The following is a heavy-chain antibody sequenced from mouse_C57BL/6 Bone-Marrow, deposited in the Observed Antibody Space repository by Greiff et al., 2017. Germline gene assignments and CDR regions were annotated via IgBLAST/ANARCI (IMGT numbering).Heavy chain of an antibody. V-gene: IGHV5-4*01. D-gene: IGHD2-4*01. Sequence: VQLKESGGGLVKPGGSLKLSCAASGFTFSSSAMSWVRQTPEKRLEWVATISDGGSYTYYPDNVKGRFTVSRDNAKNNLYLHMSHLKSEDTAMYYCARDRRLRRRFAYWGQGTLVTVSA. CDR3: ARDRRLRRRFAY. CDR2: ISDGGSYT. J-gene: IGHJ3*01. CDR1: GFTFSSSA.